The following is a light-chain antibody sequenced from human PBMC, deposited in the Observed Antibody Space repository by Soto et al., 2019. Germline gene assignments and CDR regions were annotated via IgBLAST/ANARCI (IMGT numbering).Light chain of an antibody. V-gene: IGKV1-9*01. CDR1: QGISSY. CDR3: QQLNSYPLT. Sequence: IQLTQSPSSLSASVGDRVPITCRASQGISSYLAWYQQKPGKAPKLLIYAASTLQSGVPSRFSGSGSGTDFTLTISSLQPEDSATYYCQQLNSYPLTFGGGTKVDIK. J-gene: IGKJ4*01. CDR2: AAS.